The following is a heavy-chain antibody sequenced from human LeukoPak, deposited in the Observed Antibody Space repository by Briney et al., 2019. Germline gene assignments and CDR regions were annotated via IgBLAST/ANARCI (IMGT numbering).Heavy chain of an antibody. CDR2: ISSSSSYI. D-gene: IGHD2-2*01. J-gene: IGHJ4*02. Sequence: PGGSLRLSCAASGFTFSSYSMNWVRQAPGKGLEWVSSISSSSSYIYYADSVKGRFTISRDNAKNSLYLQMNSLRAEDTAVYYCARALGNCSSTSCKPIIFDYWGQGTLVTDSS. V-gene: IGHV3-21*01. CDR3: ARALGNCSSTSCKPIIFDY. CDR1: GFTFSSYS.